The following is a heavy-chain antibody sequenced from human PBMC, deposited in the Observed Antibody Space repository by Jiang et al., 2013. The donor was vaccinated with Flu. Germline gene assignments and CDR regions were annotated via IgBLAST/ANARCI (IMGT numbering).Heavy chain of an antibody. Sequence: AVIWYDGSNKYYADSVKGRFTISRDNSKNTLYLQMNSLRAEDTAVYYCARDVLYSSSWYTIGYYYLRYGRLGPRDHGHRLL. CDR2: IWYDGSNK. V-gene: IGHV3-33*01. J-gene: IGHJ6*02. CDR3: ARDVLYSSSWYTIGYYYLRYGR. D-gene: IGHD6-13*01.